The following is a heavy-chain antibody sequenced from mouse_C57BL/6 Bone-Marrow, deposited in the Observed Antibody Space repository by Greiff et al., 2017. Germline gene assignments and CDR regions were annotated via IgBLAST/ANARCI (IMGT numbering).Heavy chain of an antibody. CDR3: TTWLRGYFDV. V-gene: IGHV14-4*01. Sequence: DVKLVESGAELVRPGASVKLSCTASGFNIKDDYMHWVKQRPEQGLEWIGWIDPENGDTEYASKFQGKATITADTSSNTAYLQLSSLTSEDTAVYYCTTWLRGYFDVWGTGTTVTVSS. D-gene: IGHD2-2*01. J-gene: IGHJ1*03. CDR2: IDPENGDT. CDR1: GFNIKDDY.